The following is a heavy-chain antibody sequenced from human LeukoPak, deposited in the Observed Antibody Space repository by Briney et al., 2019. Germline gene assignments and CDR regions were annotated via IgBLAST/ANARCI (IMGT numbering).Heavy chain of an antibody. CDR2: ISGSGGST. V-gene: IGHV3-23*01. J-gene: IGHJ4*02. CDR1: GFTFSSYA. CDR3: AKDYPALGYCTTSTCSFFDY. D-gene: IGHD2-2*01. Sequence: GGSLRLSCAASGFTFSSYAMSWVRQAPGKGLEWVSAISGSGGSTYCADSVKGRFTISRDDSQYTLYLQMNSLRAEDTAVYYCAKDYPALGYCTTSTCSFFDYWGQGILVTVSS.